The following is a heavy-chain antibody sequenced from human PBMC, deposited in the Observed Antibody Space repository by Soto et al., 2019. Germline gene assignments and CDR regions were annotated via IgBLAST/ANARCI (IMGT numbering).Heavy chain of an antibody. CDR2: INPGNGNT. V-gene: IGHV1-3*01. D-gene: IGHD3-22*01. J-gene: IGHJ4*02. CDR1: GYTFTSYG. Sequence: GASVKVSCKASGYTFTSYGINWVRQAPGRGLEWVGWINPGNGNTKYSQQFQGRVIIGRDTSASTAYMELSSLRSEDTAVYYCARGGYFDSSNYLAYWGLGTLVTVSS. CDR3: ARGGYFDSSNYLAY.